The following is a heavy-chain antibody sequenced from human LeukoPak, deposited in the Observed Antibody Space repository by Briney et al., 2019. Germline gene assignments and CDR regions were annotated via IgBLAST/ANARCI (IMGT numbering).Heavy chain of an antibody. J-gene: IGHJ4*02. CDR2: ISYDGSNK. CDR1: GFTFSSYG. V-gene: IGHV3-30*18. Sequence: GGSLRLSCAASGFTFSSYGMHWVRQAPGKGLEWVAVISYDGSNKYYADSVKGRFTISRDNSKNTLYLQMNSLRAEDTAVYYCAKDLEMATNLGPFDYWGQGTLVTVSS. D-gene: IGHD5-24*01. CDR3: AKDLEMATNLGPFDY.